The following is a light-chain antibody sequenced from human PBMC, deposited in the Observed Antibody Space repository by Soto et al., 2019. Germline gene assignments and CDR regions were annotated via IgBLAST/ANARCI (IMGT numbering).Light chain of an antibody. V-gene: IGKV3-15*01. J-gene: IGKJ4*01. CDR3: QPYNNWPLT. CDR2: DTS. Sequence: IVLTQSPATLSLSPGERATLSCRASQSVSSYLAWYQQKPGQAPRLLIYDTSTRATGVPTRFSGSRSGAEFTLTINSLQSEEFAVYCCQPYNNWPLTFGGGTKV. CDR1: QSVSSY.